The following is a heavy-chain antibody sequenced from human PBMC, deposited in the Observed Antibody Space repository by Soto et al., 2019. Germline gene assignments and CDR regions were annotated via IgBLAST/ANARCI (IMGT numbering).Heavy chain of an antibody. V-gene: IGHV3-74*01. J-gene: IGHJ4*02. Sequence: EVQLVESGGGLVKPGWSLRLSCAASGLTFSSYWMHWVRQDPGKGLVWVSRINSDGSSTSYADSVKGRFTISRDNAKNTLYLQMNSLRAEDTAVYYCVRTSLVVAAATREDYWGQGTLVTVSS. D-gene: IGHD2-15*01. CDR3: VRTSLVVAAATREDY. CDR1: GLTFSSYW. CDR2: INSDGSST.